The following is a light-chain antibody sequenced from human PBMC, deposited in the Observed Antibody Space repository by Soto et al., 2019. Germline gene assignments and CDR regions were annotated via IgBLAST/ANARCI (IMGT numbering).Light chain of an antibody. V-gene: IGKV1-5*01. J-gene: IGKJ1*01. CDR1: QPIRTW. CDR3: QQFAISTK. CDR2: DAS. Sequence: DIQVTQSPSTLSASVGDRVTITCRASQPIRTWLAWYQQKPGKAPSLLIFDASTLHSGVPSRFSGSGSGTDFTLTISSLQPDDFATYYCQQFAISTKFGQGTKV.